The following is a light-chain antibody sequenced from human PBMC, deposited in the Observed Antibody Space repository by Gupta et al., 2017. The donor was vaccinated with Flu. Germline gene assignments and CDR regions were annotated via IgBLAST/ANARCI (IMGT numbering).Light chain of an antibody. CDR1: QSISNW. CDR3: QQYNSYSYT. J-gene: IGKJ2*01. Sequence: PSTLSASVGDRVTITCRANQSISNWLAWYQQKAGKAPKLLISKASALESGVPSRFSGSGSGTEFTLTITGLQPDDFATYYCQQYNSYSYTFGQGTKLEIK. V-gene: IGKV1-5*03. CDR2: KAS.